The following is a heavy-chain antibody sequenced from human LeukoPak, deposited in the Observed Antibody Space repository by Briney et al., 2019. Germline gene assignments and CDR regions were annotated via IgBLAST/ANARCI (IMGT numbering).Heavy chain of an antibody. Sequence: PSETLSLTCTVSGGSISSYYWSWIRQPPGKGLEWIGYIYYSGSTNYNPSLKSRVTISVDTSKNQFSLKLSSVTAADTAVYYCARARNRIAVAGRRDYWGQGTLVTVSS. J-gene: IGHJ4*02. CDR2: IYYSGST. CDR3: ARARNRIAVAGRRDY. V-gene: IGHV4-59*12. CDR1: GGSISSYY. D-gene: IGHD6-19*01.